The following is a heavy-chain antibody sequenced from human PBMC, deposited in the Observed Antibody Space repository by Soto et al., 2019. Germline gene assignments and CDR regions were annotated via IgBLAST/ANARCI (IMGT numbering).Heavy chain of an antibody. CDR3: ARDVAATRNYMTTHYWFDP. CDR2: IYYSGST. V-gene: IGHV4-31*11. D-gene: IGHD4-17*01. CDR1: GDSISSGGYY. Sequence: KTSETLSLTFAVYGDSISSGGYYWSWIRQHPGKGLEWIGYIYYSGSTYYNPSLKSRVTISVDTSKNQFSLKLSSVTAADTPVYYCARDVAATRNYMTTHYWFDPWGQGTLVTVSS. J-gene: IGHJ5*02.